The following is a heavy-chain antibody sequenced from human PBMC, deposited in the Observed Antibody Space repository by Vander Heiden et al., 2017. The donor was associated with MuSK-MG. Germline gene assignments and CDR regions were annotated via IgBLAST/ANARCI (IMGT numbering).Heavy chain of an antibody. Sequence: QLVQSVAAVQKPGSSVTVSCKASAGTFSSYAISWLRPAPAQGLERMGGIIPILGIANYAQKFQGRVTITADKSTSTAYMELSSLRSEDTAVYYGARDDCSGGSCYRGYYYYMDVWGKGTTVTVS. J-gene: IGHJ6*03. D-gene: IGHD2-15*01. CDR2: IIPILGIA. CDR1: AGTFSSYA. V-gene: IGHV1-69*10. CDR3: ARDDCSGGSCYRGYYYYMDV.